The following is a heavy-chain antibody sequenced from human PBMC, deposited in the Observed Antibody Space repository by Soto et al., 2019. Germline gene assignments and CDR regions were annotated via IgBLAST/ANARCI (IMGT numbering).Heavy chain of an antibody. V-gene: IGHV3-23*01. CDR1: GFSFSSYG. Sequence: PGGSLRLSCAASGFSFSSYGMSWVRQAPGKGLEWVSGISGGGGNTYYADSRTGRCTISRDNSKNTLYLQMNSLRAEDTAVYYCATDPRFHSYGSWSSEDWGQGTLVTVSS. CDR2: ISGGGGNT. D-gene: IGHD3-10*01. J-gene: IGHJ4*02. CDR3: ATDPRFHSYGSWSSED.